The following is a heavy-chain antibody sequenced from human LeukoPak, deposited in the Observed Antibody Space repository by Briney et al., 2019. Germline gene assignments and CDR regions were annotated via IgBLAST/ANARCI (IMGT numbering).Heavy chain of an antibody. J-gene: IGHJ3*02. Sequence: SETLSLTCAVYGGSFSGYYWSWIRQPPGKGLEWIGEINHSGSTNYNPSLKSRVTISVDTSKNRFSLKLSSVTAADTAVYYCARANLKAPFFDIWGQGTMVTVSS. V-gene: IGHV4-34*01. CDR2: INHSGST. CDR3: ARANLKAPFFDI. CDR1: GGSFSGYY.